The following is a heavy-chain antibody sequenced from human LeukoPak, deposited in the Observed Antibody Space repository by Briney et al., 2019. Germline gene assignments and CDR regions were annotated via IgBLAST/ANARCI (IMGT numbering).Heavy chain of an antibody. CDR2: IIPIFGTA. Sequence: GASVKVSCKASGGTFSSYAISWVRQAPGQGLEWMGGIIPIFGTANYAQKFQGRVTITKDESTSTAYMELSSLRSEDTAVYYCASLVATHLGGFDYWGQGTLVAVSS. CDR1: GGTFSSYA. J-gene: IGHJ4*02. V-gene: IGHV1-69*05. D-gene: IGHD5-12*01. CDR3: ASLVATHLGGFDY.